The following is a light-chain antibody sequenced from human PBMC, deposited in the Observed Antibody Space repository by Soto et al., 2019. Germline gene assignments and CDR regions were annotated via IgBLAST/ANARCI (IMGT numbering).Light chain of an antibody. CDR3: AAWDGSLNGHV. Sequence: QSVLTQPPSASGTPGQRVTIACSGSSSNIGSYTVHWYQQLPGTAPKLLIHSNSQRPSGVSDRFYGSKSGTSASLAIYELQSEDEADYYCAAWDGSLNGHVFGTGTKLTVL. CDR2: SNS. CDR1: SSNIGSYT. V-gene: IGLV1-44*01. J-gene: IGLJ1*01.